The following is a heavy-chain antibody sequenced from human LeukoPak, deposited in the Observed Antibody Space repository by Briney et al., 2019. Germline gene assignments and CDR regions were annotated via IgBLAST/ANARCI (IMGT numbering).Heavy chain of an antibody. J-gene: IGHJ5*02. CDR3: ARDGYDYDGNSGFWFHP. CDR2: IYYSGST. D-gene: IGHD4-23*01. CDR1: GGSITSGGFY. V-gene: IGHV4-31*03. Sequence: SQTLSLTCSVSGGSITSGGFYWSWIRHHPGKGLEWIGNIYYSGSTSYNPSLKSRTTISVDTSENQFSLNLISVTAADTAVYYCARDGYDYDGNSGFWFHPWGQGTLVTVSS.